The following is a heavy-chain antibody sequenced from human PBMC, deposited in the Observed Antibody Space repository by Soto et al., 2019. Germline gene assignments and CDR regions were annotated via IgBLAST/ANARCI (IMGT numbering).Heavy chain of an antibody. CDR1: GYTFTGYY. J-gene: IGHJ6*02. V-gene: IGHV1-2*04. Sequence: ASVKVSCKASGYTFTGYYMHWVRQAPGQGLEWMGWINPNSGGTNYAQKFQGWVTMTRETSISTAYMELSRLRSDDTAVYYCAREIAQRSGWFKAYYYGMDVWGQGPRSPSP. CDR3: AREIAQRSGWFKAYYYGMDV. CDR2: INPNSGGT. D-gene: IGHD6-19*01.